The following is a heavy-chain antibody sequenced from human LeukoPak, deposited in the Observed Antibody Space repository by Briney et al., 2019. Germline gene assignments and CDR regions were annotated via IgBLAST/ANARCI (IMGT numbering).Heavy chain of an antibody. J-gene: IGHJ4*02. CDR2: IYYSGST. Sequence: SQTLSLTCTVSGGSISSGGYYWSWIRQHPGKGLEWIGYIYYSGSTYYNPSLKSRVTISVDTSKNQFSLKLSSVTAADTAVYYCAREAAYGSGSLFDYWGQGTLVTVSS. V-gene: IGHV4-31*03. CDR1: GGSISSGGYY. CDR3: AREAAYGSGSLFDY. D-gene: IGHD3-10*01.